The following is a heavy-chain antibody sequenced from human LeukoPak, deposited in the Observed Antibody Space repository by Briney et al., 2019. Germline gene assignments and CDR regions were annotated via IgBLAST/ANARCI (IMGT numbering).Heavy chain of an antibody. CDR3: ARDSGIRFLEWLPSDY. J-gene: IGHJ4*02. CDR1: VFTFSSYA. D-gene: IGHD3-3*01. V-gene: IGHV3-30*04. CDR2: KSYDGSNK. Sequence: GGSLSLSCAAAVFTFSSYAMHWVRQASGRGLEWVSVKSYDGSNKYYADSVKGRFTISRDNSKNTLYLQMNSLRAEDTAVYYCARDSGIRFLEWLPSDYWGQGTLVTVSS.